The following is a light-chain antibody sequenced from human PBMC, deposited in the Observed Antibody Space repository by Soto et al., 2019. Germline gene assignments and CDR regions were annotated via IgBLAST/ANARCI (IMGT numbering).Light chain of an antibody. V-gene: IGLV2-23*01. J-gene: IGLJ2*01. CDR1: TTDVGTYNL. Sequence: QSVLTQPASVSGSPGQSITISCTGTTTDVGTYNLVSWYQQHPGEAPKLMIYEASKRPSGISNRFSGSKSGNTASLTISGLQAEDEADYYCCSYGSSRTVVFGGGTKVTVL. CDR3: CSYGSSRTVV. CDR2: EAS.